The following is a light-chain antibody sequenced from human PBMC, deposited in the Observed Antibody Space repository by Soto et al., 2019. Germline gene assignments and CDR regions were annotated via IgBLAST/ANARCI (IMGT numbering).Light chain of an antibody. CDR1: SADVGGYNY. V-gene: IGLV2-11*01. J-gene: IGLJ2*01. CDR2: DVT. Sequence: QSALVQPRSVSGSPGKSGTLSCTGTSADVGGYNYVSWYQQHPGKVPKLLIYDVTRRPSGVPDRFSGSKSGKTASLTISGLQAEDEAVYHCSSYAGSYTYVIFGGGTKLTVL. CDR3: SSYAGSYTYVI.